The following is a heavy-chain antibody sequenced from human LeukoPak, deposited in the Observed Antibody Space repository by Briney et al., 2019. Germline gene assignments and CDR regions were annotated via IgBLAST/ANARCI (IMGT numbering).Heavy chain of an antibody. V-gene: IGHV7-4-1*02. CDR1: RYTFTIYA. CDR2: INTNTGNP. Sequence: GASVKVSCKASRYTFTIYAMNWVRQAPGQGLEWMGWINTNTGNPTYAQGFTGRFVFSLDTSVSTAYLQISSLKAEDTAVYYCARGGRHYYGSGSYYGGADYWGQGTLVTVSS. CDR3: ARGGRHYYGSGSYYGGADY. J-gene: IGHJ4*02. D-gene: IGHD3-10*01.